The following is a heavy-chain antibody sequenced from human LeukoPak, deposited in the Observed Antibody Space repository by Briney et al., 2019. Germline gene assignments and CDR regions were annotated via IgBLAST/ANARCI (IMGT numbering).Heavy chain of an antibody. J-gene: IGHJ6*04. D-gene: IGHD3-3*01. Sequence: GGSLRLSCAASGFTFSSYGMHWVRQAPGKGLEWVAFIRYDGSNKYYADSVKGRFTISRDNAKNSLYLQMNSLRAEDTAVYYCARDQSYDFWSGFVWGKGTTVTVSS. CDR1: GFTFSSYG. V-gene: IGHV3-30*02. CDR2: IRYDGSNK. CDR3: ARDQSYDFWSGFV.